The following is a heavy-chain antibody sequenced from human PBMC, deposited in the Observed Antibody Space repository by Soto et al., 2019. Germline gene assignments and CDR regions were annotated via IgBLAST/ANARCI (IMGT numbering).Heavy chain of an antibody. J-gene: IGHJ6*02. V-gene: IGHV1-46*01. CDR2: INPSGGST. CDR3: ASLRGSYFDYYGMDV. CDR1: GYTFTSYY. D-gene: IGHD1-26*01. Sequence: GASVKVSCKASGYTFTSYYMHWVRQAPGQGLEWMGIINPSGGSTSYAQKFQGRVTMTRDTSTSTVYMELSSLRSEDTAVYYCASLRGSYFDYYGMDVWGQGTTVTVSS.